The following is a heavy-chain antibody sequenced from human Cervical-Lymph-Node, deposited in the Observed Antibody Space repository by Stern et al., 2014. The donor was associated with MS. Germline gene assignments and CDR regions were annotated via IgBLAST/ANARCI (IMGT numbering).Heavy chain of an antibody. CDR3: AREGGNTAEYFQH. CDR1: GFTFSSSG. Sequence: VQLVESGGGVVQPGRSLRLSCAASGFTFSSSGMHWVRQAPGKGLEWLAIMWYDGSNTYYADSVKGRFTISRDNSKNTLYLQMNSLRAEDTAVYYCAREGGNTAEYFQHWGQGTLVTFSS. D-gene: IGHD4-23*01. CDR2: MWYDGSNT. V-gene: IGHV3-33*01. J-gene: IGHJ1*01.